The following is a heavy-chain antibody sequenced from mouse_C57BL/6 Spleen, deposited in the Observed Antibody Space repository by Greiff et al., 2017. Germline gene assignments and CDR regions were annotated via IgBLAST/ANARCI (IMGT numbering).Heavy chain of an antibody. J-gene: IGHJ4*01. Sequence: VQGVESGPGLVQPSQSLSITCTVSGFSLTSYGVHWVRQPPGKGLEWLGVIWSGGSTDYNAAFISRLSISKDNSKSQVFFKMNSLQADDTAIYYCAKAHYYGSSYYAMDYWGQGTSVTVSS. CDR3: AKAHYYGSSYYAMDY. V-gene: IGHV2-4*01. CDR2: IWSGGST. CDR1: GFSLTSYG. D-gene: IGHD1-1*01.